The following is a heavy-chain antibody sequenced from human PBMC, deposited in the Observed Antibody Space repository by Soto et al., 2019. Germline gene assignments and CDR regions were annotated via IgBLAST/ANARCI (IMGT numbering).Heavy chain of an antibody. V-gene: IGHV4-4*07. D-gene: IGHD6-13*01. CDR3: ARHHGSSWPAYYYYGMDV. CDR1: GGSISSYY. J-gene: IGHJ6*02. Sequence: TLSLTFTVSGGSISSYYWSWIRQPAGKGLEWIGRIYTSGSTNYNPSLKSRVTMSVDTSKNQFSLKLSSVTAADTAVYYCARHHGSSWPAYYYYGMDVWGQGTTVTVSS. CDR2: IYTSGST.